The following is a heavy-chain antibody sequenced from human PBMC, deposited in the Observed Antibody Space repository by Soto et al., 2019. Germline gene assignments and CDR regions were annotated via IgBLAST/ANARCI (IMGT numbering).Heavy chain of an antibody. V-gene: IGHV3-21*01. Sequence: GGSLRLSCAASGFTFSSYSMNWVRQAPGKGLEWVSSISSSSSYIYYADSVKGRFTISRDNAKNSLYLQMNSLRAEDTAVYYCARDYDIVVVPAAITPKVPDAFDIWGQGTMVTVSS. J-gene: IGHJ3*02. CDR3: ARDYDIVVVPAAITPKVPDAFDI. D-gene: IGHD2-2*01. CDR1: GFTFSSYS. CDR2: ISSSSSYI.